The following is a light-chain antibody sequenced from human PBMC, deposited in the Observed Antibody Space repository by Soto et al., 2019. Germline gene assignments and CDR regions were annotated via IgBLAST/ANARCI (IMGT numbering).Light chain of an antibody. V-gene: IGKV1-5*01. CDR2: DAS. J-gene: IGKJ1*01. Sequence: DIQMTQSPSTLSASVGDRVTMTCRASQSISSWLAWYQQKPGEAPKLLIYDASALPRGVPSRFSGSGSGTKFTLTIASLQPDDFATYYCQQYETFSGTVGPGTKVDIK. CDR3: QQYETFSGT. CDR1: QSISSW.